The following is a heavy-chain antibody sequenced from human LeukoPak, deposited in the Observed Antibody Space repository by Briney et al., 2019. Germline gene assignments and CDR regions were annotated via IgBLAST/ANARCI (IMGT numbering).Heavy chain of an antibody. Sequence: SETLSLTCTVSGGSVSSGSYYWSWIRQPPGKGLEWIAYIYYSGSTNYNPSLKSRVTISVDTSKNQFSLKLSSVTAADTAVYYCARGRCCGGDCYRPPDYWGQGTLVTVSS. CDR3: ARGRCCGGDCYRPPDY. V-gene: IGHV4-61*01. CDR1: GGSVSSGSYY. CDR2: IYYSGST. D-gene: IGHD2-21*02. J-gene: IGHJ4*02.